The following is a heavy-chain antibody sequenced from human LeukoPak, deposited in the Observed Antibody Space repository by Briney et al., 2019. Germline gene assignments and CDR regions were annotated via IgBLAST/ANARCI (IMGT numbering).Heavy chain of an antibody. Sequence: SETLSLTCTVSGGSIGSYYWSWIRQPPGKGLEWIGYIYYSGSTNYNPSLKSRVTISVDTSKNQFSLKLSSVTAADTAEYYCARAGDYGDAFDIWGQGTMVTVSS. J-gene: IGHJ3*02. CDR3: ARAGDYGDAFDI. D-gene: IGHD3-16*01. CDR2: IYYSGST. CDR1: GGSIGSYY. V-gene: IGHV4-59*01.